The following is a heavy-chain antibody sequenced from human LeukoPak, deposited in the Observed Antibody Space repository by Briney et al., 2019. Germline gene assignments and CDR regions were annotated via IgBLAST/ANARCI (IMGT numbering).Heavy chain of an antibody. V-gene: IGHV5-51*01. D-gene: IGHD3-22*01. CDR1: GYSFTSYW. J-gene: IGHJ6*02. CDR3: AREYYYDSSGCKYYYGMDV. CDR2: IYPGDSDT. Sequence: GESLKISCKGSGYSFTSYWIGWVRQMPGKGLEWMGIIYPGDSDTRYSPSFQGQVTISADKSISTAYLQWSSLKASDTAMYYCAREYYYDSSGCKYYYGMDVWGQGTTVTVSS.